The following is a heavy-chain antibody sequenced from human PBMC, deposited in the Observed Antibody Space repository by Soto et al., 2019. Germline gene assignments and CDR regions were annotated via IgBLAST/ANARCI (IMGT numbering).Heavy chain of an antibody. CDR1: GGSISSSSYY. Sequence: QLQLQESGPGLVKPSETLSLTCTVSGGSISSSSYYWGWIRQPPGKGLEWIGSIYYSGSTYYNTSLKSRVTISVDTSKNQFSLKLSSVTAADTAVYYCASYMVRGVLFDYWGQGTLVTVSS. CDR3: ASYMVRGVLFDY. J-gene: IGHJ4*02. V-gene: IGHV4-39*01. CDR2: IYYSGST. D-gene: IGHD3-10*01.